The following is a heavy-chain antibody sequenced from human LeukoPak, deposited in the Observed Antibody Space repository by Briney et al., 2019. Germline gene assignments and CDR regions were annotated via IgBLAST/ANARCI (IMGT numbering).Heavy chain of an antibody. CDR1: GFTFSSYA. D-gene: IGHD1-26*01. CDR2: ISYDGSNK. Sequence: GRSLRLSCAASGFTFSSYAMHWVRQAPGKGLEWVAVISYDGSNKYYADSVKGRFTISRDNSKNTLYLQMNSLRAEDTAVYYCAKVVSGATGSFDYWGQGTLVTVSS. J-gene: IGHJ4*02. V-gene: IGHV3-30*04. CDR3: AKVVSGATGSFDY.